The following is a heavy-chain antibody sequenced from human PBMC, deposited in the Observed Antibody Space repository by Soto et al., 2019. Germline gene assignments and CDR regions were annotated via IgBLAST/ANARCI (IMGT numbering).Heavy chain of an antibody. D-gene: IGHD3-22*01. V-gene: IGHV4-39*01. CDR3: ASSHYYDSSGYYYY. J-gene: IGHJ4*02. CDR1: GGSISSSSYY. Sequence: SETLSLTCTVSGGSISSSSYYWGWIRQPPGKGLEWIGSIYYSGSTYYNPSLKSRVTISVDTSKNQFSLKLSSVTAADTAVYYCASSHYYDSSGYYYYWGQGTLVTVYS. CDR2: IYYSGST.